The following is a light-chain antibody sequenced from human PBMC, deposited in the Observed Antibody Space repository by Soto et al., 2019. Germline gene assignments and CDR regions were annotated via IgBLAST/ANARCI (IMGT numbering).Light chain of an antibody. CDR1: QSVGSS. J-gene: IGKJ4*01. CDR2: GAS. Sequence: EIVLTQSPGTLSLSPGERATLSCRASQSVGSSLAWYQQKPGQAPRLLIYGASSRATVIPDRFSGSGSGTDFTLTISRLEPEDFAVYYCQQYGSSPPLTFGAGTKVEIK. CDR3: QQYGSSPPLT. V-gene: IGKV3-20*01.